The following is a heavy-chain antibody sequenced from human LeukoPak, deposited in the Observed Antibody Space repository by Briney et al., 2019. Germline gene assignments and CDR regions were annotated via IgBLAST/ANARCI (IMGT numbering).Heavy chain of an antibody. CDR2: ISVSGDST. CDR3: ARDLGSHNSGWIFDH. J-gene: IGHJ4*02. V-gene: IGHV3-23*01. CDR1: GFTLSNYA. D-gene: IGHD6-19*01. Sequence: PGGSLRLSCAASGFTLSNYAMSWVRQAPGKGLEWVSGISVSGDSTYYADSVKGRFTISRDNSKNTLYLQMNSLRAEDTAVYYCARDLGSHNSGWIFDHWGQGTLVTVSS.